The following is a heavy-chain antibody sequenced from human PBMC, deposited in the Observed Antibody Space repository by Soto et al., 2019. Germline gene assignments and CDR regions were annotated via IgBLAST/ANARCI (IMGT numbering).Heavy chain of an antibody. CDR2: INPKSRGT. J-gene: IGHJ5*02. CDR1: GYTFTDYF. Sequence: GASVKVSCKASGYTFTDYFIHWVRQAPGQGFEWMGWINPKSRGTNYAQKFQGRVTMTRDTSNSTAYMELRGLTSDDTAVYYCARVTLNARKWLDPRSQGTSVTVSS. V-gene: IGHV1-2*02. CDR3: ARVTLNARKWLDP. D-gene: IGHD3-22*01.